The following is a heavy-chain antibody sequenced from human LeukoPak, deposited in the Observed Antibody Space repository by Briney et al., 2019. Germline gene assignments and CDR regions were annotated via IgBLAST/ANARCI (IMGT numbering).Heavy chain of an antibody. Sequence: PSETLSLTCTVSGGSISSYYWSWIRQPPGKGLEWIGYIYYSGSTNYNPSLKSRVTISVDTSKNQFSLKLSSVTAADTAVYYCARLPYYSSSWYRNAFDIWGQGTMVTVSS. CDR1: GGSISSYY. CDR2: IYYSGST. D-gene: IGHD6-13*01. CDR3: ARLPYYSSSWYRNAFDI. V-gene: IGHV4-59*08. J-gene: IGHJ3*02.